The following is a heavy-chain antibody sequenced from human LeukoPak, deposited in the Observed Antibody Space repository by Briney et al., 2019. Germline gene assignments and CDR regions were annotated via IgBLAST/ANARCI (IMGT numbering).Heavy chain of an antibody. CDR1: GGTFSSYA. J-gene: IGHJ4*02. V-gene: IGHV1-69*13. CDR2: IIPIFGTA. Sequence: SVKLSCKASGGTFSSYAISLVRQAPGQGLDWRGGIIPIFGTANYAQKFQGRVTITADESTSTAYMELSSLRSEDTARYYCARAGKVDYSNYRIDYWGQGTLVTVSS. CDR3: ARAGKVDYSNYRIDY. D-gene: IGHD4-11*01.